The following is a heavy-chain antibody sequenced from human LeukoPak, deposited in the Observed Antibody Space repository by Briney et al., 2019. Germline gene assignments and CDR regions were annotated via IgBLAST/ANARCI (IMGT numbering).Heavy chain of an antibody. D-gene: IGHD3-3*01. Sequence: SGGSLRLSCAASGFTFSSYSMNWVRQAPGKGLGWVSSISSSSSYIYYADSVKGRFTIPRDNAKNSLYLQMNSLRAEDTAVYYCARGQEYYDFWSGYSDTYYYYGMDVWGQGTTVTVSS. V-gene: IGHV3-21*01. CDR2: ISSSSSYI. CDR3: ARGQEYYDFWSGYSDTYYYYGMDV. J-gene: IGHJ6*02. CDR1: GFTFSSYS.